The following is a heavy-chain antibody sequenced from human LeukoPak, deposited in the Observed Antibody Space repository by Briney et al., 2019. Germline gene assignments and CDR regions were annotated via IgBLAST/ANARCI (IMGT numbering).Heavy chain of an antibody. J-gene: IGHJ4*02. CDR1: GGSFSGYY. Sequence: SETLSLTCAVYGGSFSGYYWSWIRQPPGKGLEWIGEINHSGSTNYNPSLKSRVTISVDTSKNQFSLKLSSVTAVDTAVYHCARGAGIAAAGTFDYWGQGTLVTVSS. CDR2: INHSGST. CDR3: ARGAGIAAAGTFDY. V-gene: IGHV4-34*01. D-gene: IGHD6-13*01.